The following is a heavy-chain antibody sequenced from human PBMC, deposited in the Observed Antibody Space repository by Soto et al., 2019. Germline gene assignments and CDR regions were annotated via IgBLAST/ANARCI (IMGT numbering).Heavy chain of an antibody. CDR1: GFTFSSYG. Sequence: LRLSCAASGFTFSSYGMHWVRQAPGKGLEWVAVISYDGSNKYYADSVKGRFTISRDNSKNTLYLQMNSLRAEDTAVYYCAKGGRTYYDFWSGYLSDAFDIWGQGTMVTVSS. CDR2: ISYDGSNK. V-gene: IGHV3-30*18. CDR3: AKGGRTYYDFWSGYLSDAFDI. J-gene: IGHJ3*02. D-gene: IGHD3-3*01.